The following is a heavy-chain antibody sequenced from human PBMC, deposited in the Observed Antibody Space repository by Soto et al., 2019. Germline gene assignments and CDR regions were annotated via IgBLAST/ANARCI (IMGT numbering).Heavy chain of an antibody. J-gene: IGHJ6*02. D-gene: IGHD2-8*01. V-gene: IGHV3-30-3*01. CDR1: GFTFSSYA. CDR3: AREEWCWYNFLLRNYYYYYGMDV. CDR2: ISYDGSNK. Sequence: PXGSLRLSCAASGFTFSSYAMHWVRQAPGKGLEWVAVISYDGSNKYYADSVKGRFTISRDNSKNTLYLQMNSLRAEDTAVYYCAREEWCWYNFLLRNYYYYYGMDVCGQPTTVPVSS.